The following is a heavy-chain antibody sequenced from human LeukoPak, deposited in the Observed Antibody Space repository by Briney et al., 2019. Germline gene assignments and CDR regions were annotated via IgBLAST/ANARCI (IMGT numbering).Heavy chain of an antibody. V-gene: IGHV1-2*02. CDR3: ARQGSIAVAGTSYYGMDV. CDR1: GYTFTGYY. Sequence: ASVKVSCKASGYTFTGYYMHWVRQAPGQGLEWMGWINPNSGGTNYAQKFQGRVTMTRDTSISTAYMELSSLRSEDTAVYYCARQGSIAVAGTSYYGMDVWGQGTTVTVSS. CDR2: INPNSGGT. D-gene: IGHD6-19*01. J-gene: IGHJ6*02.